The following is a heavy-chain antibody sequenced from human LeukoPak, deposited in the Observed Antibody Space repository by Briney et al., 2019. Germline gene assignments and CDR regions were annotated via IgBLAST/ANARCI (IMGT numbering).Heavy chain of an antibody. V-gene: IGHV4-39*01. Sequence: SETLSLTCIVSGGSLSSSSYYWGWIRQPPGKGLEWIGTIYYSGSTYYNPSLKSRVTISVDSSKNQFSLKLSCVTAADTAVFYCAALYGSSAGTFDIWGQGTVVTVSS. CDR1: GGSLSSSSYY. D-gene: IGHD6-6*01. CDR3: AALYGSSAGTFDI. CDR2: IYYSGST. J-gene: IGHJ3*02.